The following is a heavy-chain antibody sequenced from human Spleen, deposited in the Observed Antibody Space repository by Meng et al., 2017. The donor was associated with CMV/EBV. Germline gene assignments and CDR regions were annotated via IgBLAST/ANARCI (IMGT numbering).Heavy chain of an antibody. Sequence: SETLSLTCTVSSGSISSSYWSWIRQPPGKGLEWIGHIYDSGSTSYNPSLKSRVTISVDTSKNQFSLKLTSVTAADTAVYYCARERGGSYWGFDYWGQGTLVTVSS. CDR2: IYDSGST. CDR1: SGSISSSY. V-gene: IGHV4-59*01. J-gene: IGHJ4*02. D-gene: IGHD2-21*01. CDR3: ARERGGSYWGFDY.